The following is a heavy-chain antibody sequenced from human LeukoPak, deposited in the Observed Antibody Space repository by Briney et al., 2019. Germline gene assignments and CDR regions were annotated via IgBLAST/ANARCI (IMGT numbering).Heavy chain of an antibody. J-gene: IGHJ4*02. CDR3: AKEEGSGTYAY. D-gene: IGHD1-26*01. CDR1: GFTFSRSG. Sequence: QTGGSLRLSCAASGFTFSRSGMHWVRQGPGKGLEYVSGISNNGDSTYYANSVKDRFTISRDNSKNMLYLQMGSLRAEDMAVYYCAKEEGSGTYAYWGQGTLVTVSS. CDR2: ISNNGDST. V-gene: IGHV3-64*01.